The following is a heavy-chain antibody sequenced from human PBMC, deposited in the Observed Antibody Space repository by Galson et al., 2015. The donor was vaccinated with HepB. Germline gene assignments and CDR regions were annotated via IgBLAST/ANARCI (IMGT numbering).Heavy chain of an antibody. J-gene: IGHJ6*02. V-gene: IGHV3-30*03. Sequence: SLRLSCAASGFTFSSYGMHWVRQAPGKGLEWVAVLSYDGSNKFYADSVKGRFTISRDNSKNTLYLQMNSLRAEDTAIYYCARIIRSSWFLLYFYGMDVWGQGTTVTVSS. CDR1: GFTFSSYG. CDR2: LSYDGSNK. D-gene: IGHD6-19*01. CDR3: ARIIRSSWFLLYFYGMDV.